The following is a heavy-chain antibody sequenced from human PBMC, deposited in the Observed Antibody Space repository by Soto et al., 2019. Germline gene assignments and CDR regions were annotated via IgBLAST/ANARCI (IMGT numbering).Heavy chain of an antibody. V-gene: IGHV4-39*01. CDR3: ARHFVAVVIKGWGY. J-gene: IGHJ4*02. CDR1: GDSIDRSNYY. Sequence: QLQLQESGPGLVKPSETLSLTCTVSGDSIDRSNYYWDWIRQPPGKGLEWIGTTYYNGNAYYNPSLKIPVTMSVDTSKNQFSLKLISVTAADTAVYYCARHFVAVVIKGWGYWGQGTLVTVSS. D-gene: IGHD3-22*01. CDR2: TYYNGNA.